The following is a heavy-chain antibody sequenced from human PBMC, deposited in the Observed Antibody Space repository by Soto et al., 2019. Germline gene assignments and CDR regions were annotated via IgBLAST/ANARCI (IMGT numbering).Heavy chain of an antibody. J-gene: IGHJ6*02. Sequence: QVQLVESGGGLVKPGGSLRLSCAASGFTFSDYYMSWIRQAPGKGLEWVSYISSSSSYTNYADSVKGRFTISRDNAKNSLYLQMNSLRAEDTAVYYCARGGHCSRGSSYLTRYYYYYGMDVWGQGTTVTVSS. D-gene: IGHD2-15*01. CDR3: ARGGHCSRGSSYLTRYYYYYGMDV. V-gene: IGHV3-11*06. CDR1: GFTFSDYY. CDR2: ISSSSSYT.